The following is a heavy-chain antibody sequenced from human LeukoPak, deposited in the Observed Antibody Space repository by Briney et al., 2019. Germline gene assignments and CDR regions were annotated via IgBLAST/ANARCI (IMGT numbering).Heavy chain of an antibody. V-gene: IGHV3-11*01. CDR3: AKDRGITMVRGATVDY. D-gene: IGHD3-10*01. CDR1: GFTFSDYY. Sequence: GSLRLSCAASGFTFSDYYMSWIRQAPGKGLEWVSYISSSGSTIYYADSVKGRFTISRDNSKNTLYLQMNSLRAEDTALYYCAKDRGITMVRGATVDYWGQGTLVTVSS. CDR2: ISSSGSTI. J-gene: IGHJ4*02.